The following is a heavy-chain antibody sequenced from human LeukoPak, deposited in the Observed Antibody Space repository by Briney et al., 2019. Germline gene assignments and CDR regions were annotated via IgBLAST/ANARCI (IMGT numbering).Heavy chain of an antibody. CDR3: ARDGVTVLRYFDWLRTNWFDP. Sequence: ASVKVSCKASGYTFTSYGISWVRQAPGQGLEWMGWISAYNGNTNYAQKLQGRVTMTTDTSTSTAYMELRSLRSDDTAVYYCARDGVTVLRYFDWLRTNWFDPWGQGTLVTVSS. V-gene: IGHV1-18*01. CDR1: GYTFTSYG. J-gene: IGHJ5*02. CDR2: ISAYNGNT. D-gene: IGHD3-9*01.